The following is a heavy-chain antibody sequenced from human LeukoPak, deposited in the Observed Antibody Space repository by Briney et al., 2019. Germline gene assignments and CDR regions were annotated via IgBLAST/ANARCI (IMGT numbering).Heavy chain of an antibody. CDR1: GGSISSGGYY. D-gene: IGHD3-9*01. CDR2: IYHSGST. J-gene: IGHJ4*02. V-gene: IGHV4-30-2*01. Sequence: SETLSLTCTVSGGSISSGGYYWSWIRQPPGKGLEWIGYIYHSGSTYYNPSLKSRVTISVDRSKNQFSLKLNSVTAADTAVYFCARVPINDSYFDLWGQGTLVPVSS. CDR3: ARVPINDSYFDL.